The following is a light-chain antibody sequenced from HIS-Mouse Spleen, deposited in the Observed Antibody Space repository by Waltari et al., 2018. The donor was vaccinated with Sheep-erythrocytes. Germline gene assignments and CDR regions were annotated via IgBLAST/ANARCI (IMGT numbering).Light chain of an antibody. CDR3: QAWDSSTAV. CDR1: KLGDKY. V-gene: IGLV3-1*01. CDR2: QDS. J-gene: IGLJ2*01. Sequence: SYELTQPPSVSVSPGQTASITCSGDKLGDKYACWYQQKPGQSPVLVIYQDSKRPAGVTERFSGSNAGNTATLTISRTQAMDEADYYCQAWDSSTAVFGGGTKLTFL.